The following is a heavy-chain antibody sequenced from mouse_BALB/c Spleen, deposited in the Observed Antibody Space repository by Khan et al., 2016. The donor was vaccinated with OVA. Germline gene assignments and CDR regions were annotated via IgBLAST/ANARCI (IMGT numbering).Heavy chain of an antibody. Sequence: EVQLQESGPGLLKPSQSLSLTCTVTGYSITSDYVRNWLRQFPGNKLEWMAYLSYSGTTTYTPSLRSRITITRNTTKHQFFLLLNSVTTEDTATYYLSSGRLLLRYPDIFDYWGQGTTLTGAS. V-gene: IGHV3-2*02. J-gene: IGHJ2*01. D-gene: IGHD1-1*01. CDR2: LSYSGTT. CDR1: GYSITSDYV. CDR3: SSGRLLLRYPDIFDY.